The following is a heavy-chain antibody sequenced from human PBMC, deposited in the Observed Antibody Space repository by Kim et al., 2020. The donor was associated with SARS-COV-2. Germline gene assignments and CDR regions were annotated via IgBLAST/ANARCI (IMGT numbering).Heavy chain of an antibody. J-gene: IGHJ6*02. CDR3: TRGDYYDSSGYYYYYYYGMDV. D-gene: IGHD3-22*01. CDR1: GFTFGDYA. CDR2: IRSKAYGGTT. V-gene: IGHV3-49*03. Sequence: GGSLRLSCTASGFTFGDYAMSWFRQAPGKGLEWVGFIRSKAYGGTTEYAASVKGRFTSSSDDSKSIAYLQMNSLKTEDTAVYYCTRGDYYDSSGYYYYYYYGMDVWGQGTTVTVSS.